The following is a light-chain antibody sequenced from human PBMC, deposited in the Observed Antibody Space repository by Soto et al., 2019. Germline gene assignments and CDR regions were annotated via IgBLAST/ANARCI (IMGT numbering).Light chain of an antibody. CDR1: QILLQSNGNIY. V-gene: IGKV2-28*01. J-gene: IGKJ5*01. Sequence: DVGMTHTPVARWVAPGHAGSMACGSSQILLQSNGNIYLGWYLQKPGQSPQILIHLGSNRASGVPDRFSGSGSGTDFTLKISRVEAEDVGVYYCMQALQTPITFGQGTRLEIK. CDR2: LGS. CDR3: MQALQTPIT.